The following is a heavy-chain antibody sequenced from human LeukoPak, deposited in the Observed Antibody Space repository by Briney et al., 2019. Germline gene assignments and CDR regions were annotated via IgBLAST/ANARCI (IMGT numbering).Heavy chain of an antibody. J-gene: IGHJ5*02. CDR1: GGSISSSSYY. CDR2: IYYSGST. V-gene: IGHV4-39*07. CDR3: ARVEGIQLWFETRYNWFDP. Sequence: SETLSLTCTVSGGSISSSSYYWGWIRQPPGKGLEWIGSIYYSGSTYYNPSLKSRVTISVDTSKNQFSLKLSSVTAADTAVYYCARVEGIQLWFETRYNWFDPWGQGTLVTVSS. D-gene: IGHD5-18*01.